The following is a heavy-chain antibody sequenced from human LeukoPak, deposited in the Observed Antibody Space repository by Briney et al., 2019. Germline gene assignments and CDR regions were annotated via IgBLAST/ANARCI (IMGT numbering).Heavy chain of an antibody. V-gene: IGHV4-38-2*02. CDR3: ARGGGYSSLHFDY. Sequence: SETLSLTCTVSGYSISSGYYWGWIRQPPGKGLEWIGSIYHSGSTYYNPSLKSRVTISVDTSKNQFSLKLSSVTAADTAVYYCARGGGYSSLHFDYWGQGTLVTVSS. CDR1: GYSISSGYY. CDR2: IYHSGST. D-gene: IGHD6-13*01. J-gene: IGHJ4*02.